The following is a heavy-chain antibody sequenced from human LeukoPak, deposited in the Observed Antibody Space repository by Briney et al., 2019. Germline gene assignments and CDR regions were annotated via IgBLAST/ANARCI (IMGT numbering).Heavy chain of an antibody. J-gene: IGHJ1*01. CDR3: ARDVVPAAFEYFQH. V-gene: IGHV3-9*01. CDR1: GFTFDDYA. Sequence: PGGSLRLSCAASGFTFDDYAMHWVRQAPGKGLEWVSGISWNSGSIGYADSVKGRFTISRDNAKNSLYLQMNSLRAEDTALYYCARDVVPAAFEYFQHWGQGTLVTVSS. CDR2: ISWNSGSI. D-gene: IGHD2-2*01.